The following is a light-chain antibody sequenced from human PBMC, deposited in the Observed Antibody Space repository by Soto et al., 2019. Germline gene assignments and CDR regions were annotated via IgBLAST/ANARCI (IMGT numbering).Light chain of an antibody. CDR1: QSVSSN. CDR2: DAS. J-gene: IGKJ5*01. CDR3: KKRSNWEIT. V-gene: IGKV3-11*01. Sequence: EIVMTQYPATLSVSPGERATLSCRASQSVSSNLAWYQQKPGQAPRLLIYDASNRATGIPARFSGSGSGTDFTLTIGRLETEDFAVYYCKKRSNWEITFGHGSRRE.